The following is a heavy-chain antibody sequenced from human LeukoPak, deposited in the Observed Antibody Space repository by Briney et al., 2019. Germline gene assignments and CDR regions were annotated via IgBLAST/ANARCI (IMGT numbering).Heavy chain of an antibody. CDR3: ARQGSSTWFDP. V-gene: IGHV4-39*01. Sequence: SETLSLTCSASGGSITNSNYYWGWIRQPPGKGLEWIGSIYYSGSTYYNPPLKSRVTISVDTSKKQFALKVSSVTATDTAVYFCARQGSSTWFDPWGQGTLVTVSS. CDR1: GGSITNSNYY. D-gene: IGHD2-2*01. J-gene: IGHJ5*02. CDR2: IYYSGST.